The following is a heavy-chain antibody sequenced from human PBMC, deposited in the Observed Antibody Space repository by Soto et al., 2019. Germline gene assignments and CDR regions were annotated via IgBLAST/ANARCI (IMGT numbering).Heavy chain of an antibody. CDR1: GYSFTSYW. CDR3: DNRASAGDIFTGYSVFDS. J-gene: IGHJ4*02. V-gene: IGHV5-10-1*01. CDR2: IDPSDSYT. D-gene: IGHD3-9*01. Sequence: GESLKISCKGSGYSFTSYWISWVRQMPGKGLEWMGRIDPSDSYTSYSPSFQGHVTISADKSISTAYLQWSSLKASDTAMYYCDNRASAGDIFTGYSVFDSWGQGTLVTVSS.